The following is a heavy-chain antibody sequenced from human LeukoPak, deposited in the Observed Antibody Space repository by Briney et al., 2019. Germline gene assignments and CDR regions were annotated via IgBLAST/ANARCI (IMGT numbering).Heavy chain of an antibody. CDR1: GGSISSGGYY. V-gene: IGHV4-31*11. D-gene: IGHD6-13*01. CDR2: IYYSGST. Sequence: SETLSLTCAVSGGSISSGGYYWSWIRQHPGKGLEWIGYIYYSGSTYYNPSLKSRVTISVDTSKNQFSLKLSSVTAADTAVYYCASSSSWSIDYWGQGTLVTVSS. J-gene: IGHJ4*02. CDR3: ASSSSWSIDY.